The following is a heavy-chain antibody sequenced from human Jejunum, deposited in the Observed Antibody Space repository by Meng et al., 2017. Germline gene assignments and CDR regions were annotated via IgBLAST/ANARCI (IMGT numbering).Heavy chain of an antibody. CDR3: ARVGLGWSGFDS. D-gene: IGHD6-19*01. V-gene: IGHV4-30-4*01. CDR1: GGSISSDDYY. Sequence: QVQLQESGPGLVKPSQTLSLTCTVSGGSISSDDYYWSWLRQPPGKGLEWIGYIHYIGSAFYHPALKSRVSFSVDTSENQFSLKLRSVTAADTAIYYCARVGLGWSGFDSWGQGSLVTVSS. CDR2: IHYIGSA. J-gene: IGHJ4*02.